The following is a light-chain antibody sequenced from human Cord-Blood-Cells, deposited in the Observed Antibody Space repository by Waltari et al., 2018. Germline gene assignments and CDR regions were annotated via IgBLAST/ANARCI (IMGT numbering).Light chain of an antibody. J-gene: IGLJ3*02. CDR1: SSNIGSNY. CDR2: RNK. CDR3: AAWDDSLSGRV. V-gene: IGLV1-47*01. Sequence: QSVLTQPPSASGTPGQRVTISCSGSSSNIGSNYVYWYQQLPGTAPKLLIYRNKQLPSGVPDRFSGSKSGTSASLAISGLRSEDEADYYCAAWDDSLSGRVFGGGTKLTVL.